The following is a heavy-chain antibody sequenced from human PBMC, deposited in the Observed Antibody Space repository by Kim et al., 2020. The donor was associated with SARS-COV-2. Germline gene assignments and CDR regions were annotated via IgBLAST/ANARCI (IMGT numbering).Heavy chain of an antibody. CDR3: ARHINGSWVYNWFDP. Sequence: SETLSLTCTVSGGSISSSSYYWGWIRQPPGKGLEWIGSIYYSGSTYYNPSLKSRVTISVDTSKNQFSLKLSSVTAADTAVYYCARHINGSWVYNWFDPWGQGTLVTVSS. D-gene: IGHD6-13*01. J-gene: IGHJ5*02. V-gene: IGHV4-39*01. CDR1: GGSISSSSYY. CDR2: IYYSGST.